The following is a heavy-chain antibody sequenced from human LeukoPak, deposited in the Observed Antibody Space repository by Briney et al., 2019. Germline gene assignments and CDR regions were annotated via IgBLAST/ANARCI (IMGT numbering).Heavy chain of an antibody. Sequence: SETLSLTCTVSGGSISSSSYYWGWIRQPPRKGLEWIGSIYYSGSTYYNPSLKSRVTISVDTSKNQFSLKLSSVTAADTAVYYCARRKVLTTVTYFDYWGQGTLVTVSS. CDR1: GGSISSSSYY. J-gene: IGHJ4*02. V-gene: IGHV4-39*01. CDR2: IYYSGST. CDR3: ARRKVLTTVTYFDY. D-gene: IGHD4-17*01.